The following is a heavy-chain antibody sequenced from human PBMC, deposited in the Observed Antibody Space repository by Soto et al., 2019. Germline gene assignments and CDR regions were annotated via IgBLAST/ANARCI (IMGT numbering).Heavy chain of an antibody. V-gene: IGHV4-59*01. CDR3: ARDLWGYCGTDCYPLDV. CDR1: GGSLSSYY. D-gene: IGHD2-21*02. CDR2: IHYSNSA. Sequence: SETLSLTCTVSGGSLSSYYWNWIRQSPGKGLENLGYIHYSNSANYNPSFKSRVTISVDTSKNQFSLKLNSVTAADTAVYYCARDLWGYCGTDCYPLDVWGQGTTVTVSS. J-gene: IGHJ6*02.